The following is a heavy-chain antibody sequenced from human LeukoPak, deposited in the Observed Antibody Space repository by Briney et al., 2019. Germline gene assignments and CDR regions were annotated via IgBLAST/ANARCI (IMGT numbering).Heavy chain of an antibody. CDR3: ARDARVVPAASYYYYYYYMDV. CDR2: INPNINGT. J-gene: IGHJ6*03. V-gene: IGHV1-2*02. CDR1: GYTFTNYY. Sequence: ASVKVSCKASGYTFTNYYIHWVRQAPGQGPEWMGWINPNINGTNYAQKFQGRVTMTGDRSISTAYMELSRLRSDDTAVYYCARDARVVPAASYYYYYYYMDVWGKGTTVTVSS. D-gene: IGHD2-2*01.